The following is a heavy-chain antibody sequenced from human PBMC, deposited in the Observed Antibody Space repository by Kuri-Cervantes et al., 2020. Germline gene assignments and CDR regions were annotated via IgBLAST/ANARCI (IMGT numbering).Heavy chain of an antibody. J-gene: IGHJ4*02. D-gene: IGHD2-21*01. CDR3: AKDRRGGVPQCYFDS. Sequence: ESLKISCAASGFTFNNAWMSWIRQPPGKGLEWIGYIYYSGSTNYNPSLKSRVTISVDTSKNQFSLKLSSVTAEDTALYYCAKDRRGGVPQCYFDSWGQGTLVTVSS. CDR2: IYYSGST. V-gene: IGHV4-59*01. CDR1: GFTFNNAW.